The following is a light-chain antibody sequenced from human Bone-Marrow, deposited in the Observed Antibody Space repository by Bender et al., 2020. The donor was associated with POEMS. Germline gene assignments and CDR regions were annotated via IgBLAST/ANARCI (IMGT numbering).Light chain of an antibody. J-gene: IGLJ1*01. CDR3: CSYAGSSTFYV. CDR2: EVT. Sequence: QSVLTQPPSVSGTPGQRVTISCSGSTSNIGSNYVYWYQQHPGKAPKVIINEVTKRPSGVSDRFSGSKSGNTASLTISGLQAEDEADYYCCSYAGSSTFYVFGTGTKVTVL. V-gene: IGLV2-23*02. CDR1: TSNIGSNY.